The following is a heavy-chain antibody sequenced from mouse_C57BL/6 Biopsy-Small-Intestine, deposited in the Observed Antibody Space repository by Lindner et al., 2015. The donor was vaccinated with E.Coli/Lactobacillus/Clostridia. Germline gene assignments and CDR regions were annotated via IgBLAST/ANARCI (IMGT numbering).Heavy chain of an antibody. J-gene: IGHJ3*01. CDR2: ISTSNHNT. CDR1: GYTFTSYV. V-gene: IGHV1-74*01. Sequence: SVKVSCKASGYTFTSYVISWVRQAPGQGLEWMGWISTSNHNTNYAQRFQGRVTMTTDSSTSTAYMDLGNLRPDDTAVYYCVRHKITYSSSSAFAHWGQGTLVTVS. CDR3: VRHKITYSSSSAFAH. D-gene: IGHD6-2*01.